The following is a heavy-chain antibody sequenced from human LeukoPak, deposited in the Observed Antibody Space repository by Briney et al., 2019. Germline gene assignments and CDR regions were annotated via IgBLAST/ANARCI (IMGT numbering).Heavy chain of an antibody. CDR1: GGSISSSNYY. D-gene: IGHD4-17*01. J-gene: IGHJ4*02. CDR2: IYYSGST. V-gene: IGHV4-39*01. CDR3: AKTKYDDYGYFDY. Sequence: SETLSLTRTVSGGSISSSNYYWGWIRQPPGKGLEWIGSIYYSGSTYYNPSLKSRVTISVDASKNQFSLKLSSVTAADTAVYYCAKTKYDDYGYFDYWGQGTLVTVSS.